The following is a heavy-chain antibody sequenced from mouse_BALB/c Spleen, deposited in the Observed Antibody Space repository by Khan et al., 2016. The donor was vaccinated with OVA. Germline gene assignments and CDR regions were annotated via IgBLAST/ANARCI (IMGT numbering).Heavy chain of an antibody. Sequence: QVQLQQSGAELARPGASVKLSCKASGYTFTDYYINWVKQWTGQGLEWIGEIYPGSGYTYYNEKFKDKATLTADKSSTTAYMQLSSLTSEDSAVYFCSRSNYFGYTFAYWGQGTLVTVSA. J-gene: IGHJ3*01. CDR1: GYTFTDYY. D-gene: IGHD1-2*01. CDR3: SRSNYFGYTFAY. CDR2: IYPGSGYT. V-gene: IGHV1-77*01.